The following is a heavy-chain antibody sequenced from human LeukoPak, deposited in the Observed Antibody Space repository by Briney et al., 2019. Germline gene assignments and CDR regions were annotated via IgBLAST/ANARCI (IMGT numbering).Heavy chain of an antibody. D-gene: IGHD3-3*01. CDR1: GGSISSYY. CDR2: IYYSGST. CDR3: ARDLRGEYYDFWSGINYYYYYMDV. V-gene: IGHV4-59*01. Sequence: SETLSLTCTVSGGSISSYYWSWIRQPPGKGLEWIGYIYYSGSTNCNPSLKSRVTISVDTSKNQFSLKLSSVTAADTAVYYCARDLRGEYYDFWSGINYYYYYMDVWGKGTTVTVSS. J-gene: IGHJ6*03.